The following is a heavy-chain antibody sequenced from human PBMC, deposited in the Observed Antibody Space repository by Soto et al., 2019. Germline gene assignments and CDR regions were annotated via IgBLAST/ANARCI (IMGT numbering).Heavy chain of an antibody. V-gene: IGHV4-4*02. Sequence: QVQLQESGPGLVKPSGTLSLTCAVSSGSITSSNWWSWVRQPPGKGLEWIGEVSHTGNTNYIPSLKSRVTISVDKSRKQFSLRLSSVTAADTAVYYCARNRYGGYDFDYWGQGTLVTVSS. CDR3: ARNRYGGYDFDY. J-gene: IGHJ4*02. D-gene: IGHD5-12*01. CDR1: SGSITSSNW. CDR2: VSHTGNT.